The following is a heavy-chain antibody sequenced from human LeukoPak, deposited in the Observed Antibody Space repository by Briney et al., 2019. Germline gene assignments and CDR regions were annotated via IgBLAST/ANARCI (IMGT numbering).Heavy chain of an antibody. V-gene: IGHV1-2*02. J-gene: IGHJ5*02. D-gene: IGHD3-10*01. CDR1: GYTFTGYY. CDR3: ARAPGITMVRGPLNWLDP. CDR2: INPNSGGT. Sequence: ASVKVSCKASGYTFTGYYMHWVRQAPGQGLEWTGWINPNSGGTNYAQKFQGRVTMTRDTSISTAYMELSRLRSDDTAVYYCARAPGITMVRGPLNWLDPWGQGTLVTVSS.